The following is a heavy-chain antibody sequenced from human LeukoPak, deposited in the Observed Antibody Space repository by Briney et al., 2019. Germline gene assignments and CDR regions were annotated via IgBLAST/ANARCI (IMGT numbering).Heavy chain of an antibody. Sequence: PSETLSLTCAVYGGSFSGYYWSWIRQPPGKGLEWIGEINHSGSTNYNPSLKSRVTISVDTSKNQFSLKLSSVTAADTAVYYCARVKRGGSSYGSWGQGTLVTVSS. CDR3: ARVKRGGSSYGS. CDR1: GGSFSGYY. CDR2: INHSGST. V-gene: IGHV4-34*01. J-gene: IGHJ5*02. D-gene: IGHD2-15*01.